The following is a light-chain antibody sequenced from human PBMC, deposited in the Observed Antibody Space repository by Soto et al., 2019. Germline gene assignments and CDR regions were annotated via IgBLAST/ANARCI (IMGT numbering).Light chain of an antibody. J-gene: IGLJ2*01. CDR2: EVS. Sequence: QSALTQPASVSGSPGQSITISCTGTSSDVGAYNYVSWYQQHPGKAPKLMIYEVSNRPSGVSNRFSGSTSGNTASLTISGLQAEDEADHYCSSYTSSSTEVFGGGTKLTV. V-gene: IGLV2-14*01. CDR3: SSYTSSSTEV. CDR1: SSDVGAYNY.